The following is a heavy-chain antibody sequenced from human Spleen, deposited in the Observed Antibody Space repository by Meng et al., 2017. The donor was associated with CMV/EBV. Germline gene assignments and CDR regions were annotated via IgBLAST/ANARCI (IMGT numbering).Heavy chain of an antibody. CDR1: GCSISSYY. J-gene: IGHJ4*02. Sequence: VQRQESGPGLVRPSETLSPTCTVSGCSISSYYWSCIRQPPGKGLEWIGYIYYSGRTNYTPSLKSRVTISVDTSKNQFSLKLSSVTAADTAVYYCARHSSGWYPYYFDYWGQGTLVTVSS. V-gene: IGHV4-59*01. CDR3: ARHSSGWYPYYFDY. CDR2: IYYSGRT. D-gene: IGHD6-19*01.